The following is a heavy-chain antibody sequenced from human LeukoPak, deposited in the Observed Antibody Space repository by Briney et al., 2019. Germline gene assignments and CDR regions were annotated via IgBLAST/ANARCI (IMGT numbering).Heavy chain of an antibody. CDR3: ARDQTRTAALGSWFDP. J-gene: IGHJ5*02. CDR2: MYYSGIT. Sequence: SETLSLTCTVSGDSISSHYWSWIRQPPGKGLEWIGYMYYSGITKYNPSLKSRVTISADTSKNQFSLRLTSVSAADTAVYYCARDQTRTAALGSWFDPWGQGTLVTVSS. V-gene: IGHV4-59*11. D-gene: IGHD6-13*01. CDR1: GDSISSHY.